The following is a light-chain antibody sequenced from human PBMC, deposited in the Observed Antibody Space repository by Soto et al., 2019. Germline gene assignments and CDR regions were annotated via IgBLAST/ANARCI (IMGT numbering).Light chain of an antibody. J-gene: IGLJ3*02. V-gene: IGLV1-40*01. CDR2: GNT. CDR1: SSNIGAGFD. CDR3: QSYDSSLSGRWG. Sequence: QPVLTQPPAVSGAPGQRVTIACAGSSSNIGAGFDGHWYQQLPGTAPKLLIYGNTNRPSGVPDRFSGSKSGTSASLAITGLQAEDEADYYCQSYDSSLSGRWGFGGGTKVTVL.